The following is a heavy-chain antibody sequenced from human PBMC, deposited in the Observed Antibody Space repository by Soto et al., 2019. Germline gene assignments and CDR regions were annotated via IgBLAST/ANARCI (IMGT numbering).Heavy chain of an antibody. J-gene: IGHJ3*02. V-gene: IGHV3-66*01. D-gene: IGHD2-15*01. CDR2: ISNRGDT. Sequence: EVHLVESGGGLVQPGGSLRLSCTASGFIVSDTYVNWVRQAPGKGLEWVSVISNRGDTHYADSVRGRFSLSRDISDNTLHLQMNNLRVEDTAVYYCAREPRYCRGGICSITGDAYDIWGQGTMVTVSS. CDR1: GFIVSDTY. CDR3: AREPRYCRGGICSITGDAYDI.